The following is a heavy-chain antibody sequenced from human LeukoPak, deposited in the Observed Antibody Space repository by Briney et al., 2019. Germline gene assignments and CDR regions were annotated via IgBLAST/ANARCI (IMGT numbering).Heavy chain of an antibody. V-gene: IGHV1-18*01. CDR2: ISGYNGNT. Sequence: ASVRVSCKASVYSFSNYGINWVRQAPGQGLEWMGWISGYNGNTKYAQKVQGRVTMTADTSTTTAHMELRSLTSDDTAVYYCARGGITALWLGNFDYWGQGILVTVSS. J-gene: IGHJ4*02. D-gene: IGHD6-19*01. CDR1: VYSFSNYG. CDR3: ARGGITALWLGNFDY.